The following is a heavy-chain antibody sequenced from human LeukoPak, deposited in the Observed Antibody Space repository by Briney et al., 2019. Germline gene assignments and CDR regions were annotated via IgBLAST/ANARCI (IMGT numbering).Heavy chain of an antibody. CDR1: GGSFSGYY. Sequence: SETLSLTCADYGGSFSGYYWSWVRQPPGKGLEWIGEINHSGSTNYNPSLKSRVTISVDMSKNQFSLKLSSVTAADTAVYYCARAMDIVVVVAATPPAFDIWGQGTMVTVSS. CDR2: INHSGST. J-gene: IGHJ3*02. D-gene: IGHD2-15*01. CDR3: ARAMDIVVVVAATPPAFDI. V-gene: IGHV4-34*01.